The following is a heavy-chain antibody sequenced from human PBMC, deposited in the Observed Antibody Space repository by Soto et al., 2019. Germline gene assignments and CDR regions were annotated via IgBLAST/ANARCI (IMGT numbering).Heavy chain of an antibody. CDR1: RFTFSYYA. Sequence: QVQLVESGGGVVQPGRSLRLCCAASRFTFSYYAMHWIRQAPGKGLEWVAVILSDGSKQYYAESVKGRFTISRDNSKSTLYLQMNSLRVEDTAVYYCARTIAVAGPDASDMRGQGTMVNVSS. CDR3: ARTIAVAGPDASDM. CDR2: ILSDGSKQ. J-gene: IGHJ3*02. V-gene: IGHV3-30-3*01. D-gene: IGHD6-19*01.